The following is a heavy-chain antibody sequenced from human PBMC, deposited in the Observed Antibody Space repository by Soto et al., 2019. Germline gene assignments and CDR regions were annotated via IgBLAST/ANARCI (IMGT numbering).Heavy chain of an antibody. CDR1: GYTFTSYA. CDR2: INAGNGNT. D-gene: IGHD2-2*01. J-gene: IGHJ5*02. CDR3: ARDGYCSSTSCYGSKGYNWFDP. V-gene: IGHV1-3*01. Sequence: ASVKVSCKASGYTFTSYAMHWVRQAPGQRLEWMGWINAGNGNTKYSQKFQGRVTITRDTSASTAYMELGSLRSEETAVYYCARDGYCSSTSCYGSKGYNWFDPWGQGTLVTVSS.